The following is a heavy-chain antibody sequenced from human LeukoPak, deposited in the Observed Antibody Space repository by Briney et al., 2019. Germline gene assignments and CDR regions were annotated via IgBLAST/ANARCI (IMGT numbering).Heavy chain of an antibody. J-gene: IGHJ6*03. D-gene: IGHD6-25*01. CDR3: ATGYQYYDYYYMDV. V-gene: IGHV3-23*01. CDR2: ISGSGGST. Sequence: AISGSGGSTYYADSVKGRFTISRDNSKSTLYLQMNSLRAEDTAVYYCATGYQYYDYYYMDVWGKGTTVTISS.